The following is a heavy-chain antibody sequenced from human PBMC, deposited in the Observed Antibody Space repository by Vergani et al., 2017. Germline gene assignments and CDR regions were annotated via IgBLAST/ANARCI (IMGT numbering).Heavy chain of an antibody. D-gene: IGHD3-10*01. Sequence: QVQLQESGPGLVKPSETLSLTCTVSGGSISSGGYYWSWIRQHPGKGLEWIGYIYYSGSTYYNPSLKSRVTISVDTSKNQFSLKLSSVTAADTAVYYCARDRGSGNPPLGFDPWGQGTLVTVSS. CDR2: IYYSGST. J-gene: IGHJ5*02. CDR3: ARDRGSGNPPLGFDP. V-gene: IGHV4-31*03. CDR1: GGSISSGGYY.